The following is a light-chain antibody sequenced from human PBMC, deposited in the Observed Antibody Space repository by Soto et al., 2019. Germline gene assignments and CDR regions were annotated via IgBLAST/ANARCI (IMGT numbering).Light chain of an antibody. CDR2: EVG. V-gene: IGLV2-14*01. J-gene: IGLJ1*01. CDR3: SSYTSSSSDV. CDR1: SRDVGGYSY. Sequence: QSVLTQPASVSGSPGQSITISCTGTSRDVGGYSYVSWYQQHPGKAPKLILSEVGNRPSGISNRFSASKSGDTASLTISGLQADDEAEYYCSSYTSSSSDVFGTGTKLTVL.